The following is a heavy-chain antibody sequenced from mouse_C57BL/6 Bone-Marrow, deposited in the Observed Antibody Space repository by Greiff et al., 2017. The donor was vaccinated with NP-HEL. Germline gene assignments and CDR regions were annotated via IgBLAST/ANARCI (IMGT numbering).Heavy chain of an antibody. CDR2: IHPSGSDT. D-gene: IGHD1-1*01. J-gene: IGHJ1*03. V-gene: IGHV1-74*01. CDR1: GYTFTSYW. CDR3: ATTELLGGYFEA. Sequence: VQLQQPGAELVKPGASVKVSCKASGYTFTSYWMHWVKQRPGQGLEWIGRIHPSGSDTNYNQKFKGKATLTVDKSSSTAYMQLRSLTSEDSAVLYGATTELLGGYFEACGTGTTVTVSS.